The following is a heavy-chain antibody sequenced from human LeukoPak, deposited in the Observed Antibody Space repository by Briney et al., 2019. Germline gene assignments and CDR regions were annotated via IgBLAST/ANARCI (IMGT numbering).Heavy chain of an antibody. D-gene: IGHD6-13*01. CDR1: GFTFSSYW. V-gene: IGHV3-7*03. Sequence: RGSLRLSCAASGFTFSSYWMSWVRQAPGKGLEWVANIKQDGSEKYYVDSVKGRFTISRDNAKNSLCLQMNSLRAEDTAVYYCARGTAAAGTRSRYWGQGTLVTVSS. CDR2: IKQDGSEK. J-gene: IGHJ4*02. CDR3: ARGTAAAGTRSRY.